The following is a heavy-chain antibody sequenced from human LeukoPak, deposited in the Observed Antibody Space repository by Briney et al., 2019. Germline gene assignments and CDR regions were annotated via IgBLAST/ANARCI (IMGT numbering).Heavy chain of an antibody. D-gene: IGHD6-19*01. CDR3: ASPSYSSGWYVNYYYYGMDV. Sequence: GGSLRLSCAASGFTFSSYSMNWVRQAPGKGLEWVSSISSSSSYIYYADSVKGRFTVSRDNAKNSLYLQMNSLRAEDTAVYYCASPSYSSGWYVNYYYYGMDVWGQGTTVTVSS. V-gene: IGHV3-21*01. J-gene: IGHJ6*02. CDR1: GFTFSSYS. CDR2: ISSSSSYI.